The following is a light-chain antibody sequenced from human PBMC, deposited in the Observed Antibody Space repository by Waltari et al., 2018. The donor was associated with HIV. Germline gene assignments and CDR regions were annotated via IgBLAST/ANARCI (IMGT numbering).Light chain of an antibody. CDR2: TNK. CDR1: SSNIGINS. V-gene: IGLV1-44*01. J-gene: IGLJ1*01. Sequence: QSVLTQPPSASGTPGQRVTISCSGSSSNIGINSVHWYQQLPGAAPPLLIYTNKQRPSGVPDRFSGSKSGTSASLAISGLQSEDEADYYCAAWDDSLNGFVFGAGTKVTVL. CDR3: AAWDDSLNGFV.